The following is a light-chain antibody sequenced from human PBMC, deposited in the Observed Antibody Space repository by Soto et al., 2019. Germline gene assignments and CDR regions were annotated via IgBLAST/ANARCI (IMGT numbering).Light chain of an antibody. CDR2: DAS. Sequence: DIQMTQSPSSLSASVRDRVTITCQASQDISNYLNWYQQKPGKAPKLLINDASILDPGVPSRFSGSGSGTDFTFTISSLQPEDVATYYCQHYDHLPLTFGGGTKVEIK. J-gene: IGKJ4*01. CDR1: QDISNY. CDR3: QHYDHLPLT. V-gene: IGKV1-33*01.